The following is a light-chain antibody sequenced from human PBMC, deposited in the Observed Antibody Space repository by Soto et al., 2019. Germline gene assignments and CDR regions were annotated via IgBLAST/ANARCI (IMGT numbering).Light chain of an antibody. CDR1: QGISTY. Sequence: IQLTQSPSSLSASVGDRVTITCRASQGISTYLGWYQQKPGQAPKLLIYGASTLQSGVPSRFSGSGSGTDFALTISSLQPEDFATYYCLQHNSYPRTFGQGTKVDIK. CDR2: GAS. CDR3: LQHNSYPRT. J-gene: IGKJ1*01. V-gene: IGKV1-9*01.